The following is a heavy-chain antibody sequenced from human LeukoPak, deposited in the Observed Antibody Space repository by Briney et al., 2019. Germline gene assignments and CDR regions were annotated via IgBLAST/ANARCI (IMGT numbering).Heavy chain of an antibody. D-gene: IGHD1-1*01. CDR2: IKYDGSST. Sequence: GGSLRLSCAASGFTFSSYWMHWVRQAPGKGLVWVSRIKYDGSSTNYADSVTGRFTISRDNAKNTLYLQMNSLRPEDTAVYYCARDVSAVGGLERPATLGYWGQGTLVTVSS. CDR1: GFTFSSYW. V-gene: IGHV3-74*01. J-gene: IGHJ4*02. CDR3: ARDVSAVGGLERPATLGY.